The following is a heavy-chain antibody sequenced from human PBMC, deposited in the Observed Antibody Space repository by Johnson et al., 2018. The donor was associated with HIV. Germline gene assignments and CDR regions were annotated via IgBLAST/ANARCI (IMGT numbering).Heavy chain of an antibody. J-gene: IGHJ3*02. CDR2: INQDGTEK. V-gene: IGHV3-7*01. CDR3: ARERGYSSVLWKLSEAAFDI. D-gene: IGHD6-19*01. Sequence: VQLVESGGGLVQPGGSLRLSCAGSEFTFNSYWMSWVRQAPGEGLEWVVNINQDGTEKYYADSMRGRFTISRDNTKNSLYLEMNSLRAEDTAVYYCARERGYSSVLWKLSEAAFDIWGQGTMVTVSS. CDR1: EFTFNSYW.